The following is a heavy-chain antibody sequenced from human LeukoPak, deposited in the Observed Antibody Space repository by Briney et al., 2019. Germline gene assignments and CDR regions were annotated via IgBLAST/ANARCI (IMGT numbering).Heavy chain of an antibody. V-gene: IGHV4-59*01. Sequence: KPSETLSLTCTVSGGSISSYYWSWIRQPPGKGLEWIGYIYYSGSTNYNPSLKSRVTISVDTSKNQFSLKLSSVTAADTAVYYCASHSVVLTSTYLDAFDIWGQGTLVTVSS. D-gene: IGHD2-8*01. CDR3: ASHSVVLTSTYLDAFDI. CDR1: GGSISSYY. CDR2: IYYSGST. J-gene: IGHJ3*02.